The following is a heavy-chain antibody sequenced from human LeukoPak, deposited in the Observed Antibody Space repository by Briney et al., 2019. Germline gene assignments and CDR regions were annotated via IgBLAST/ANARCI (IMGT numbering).Heavy chain of an antibody. Sequence: ASVKVSCKTSGGTFSNYAISWVRQAPGQGLEWMGWINPNSGDTNYAQKFQGRVTMTRDTSISTAYMELSRLKSDDTAVYYCAKDGGRGFNYGLYYFDHWGQGTLVTVSS. CDR1: GGTFSNYA. V-gene: IGHV1-2*02. J-gene: IGHJ4*02. D-gene: IGHD5-18*01. CDR2: INPNSGDT. CDR3: AKDGGRGFNYGLYYFDH.